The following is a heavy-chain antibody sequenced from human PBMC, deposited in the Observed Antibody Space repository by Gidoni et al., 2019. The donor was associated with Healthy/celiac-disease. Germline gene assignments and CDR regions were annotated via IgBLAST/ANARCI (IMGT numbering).Heavy chain of an antibody. J-gene: IGHJ4*02. CDR2: IYTRGST. D-gene: IGHD3-16*01. CDR3: ARSKRSSSTLYYFDY. Sequence: QVQLQESGPGLVKPSQTLSLTCTVSGGSISSGSYYWSWIRQPAGKGLEWIGRIYTRGSTNYNPSLKSRVTISVDTSKNQFSLKLSSVTAADTAVYYCARSKRSSSTLYYFDYWGQGTLVTVSS. CDR1: GGSISSGSYY. V-gene: IGHV4-61*02.